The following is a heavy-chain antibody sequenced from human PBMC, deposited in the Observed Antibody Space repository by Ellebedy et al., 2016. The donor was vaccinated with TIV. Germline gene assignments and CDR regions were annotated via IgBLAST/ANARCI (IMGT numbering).Heavy chain of an antibody. D-gene: IGHD3-3*01. CDR1: GGSISSYY. CDR2: IYYSGST. Sequence: SETLSLTXTASGGSISSYYWSWIRQPPGKGLEWIGYIYYSGSTNYNPSLKSRVTISVDTSKNQFSLKLSSVTAADTAVYYCARARSGYNYYYYYMDVWGKGTTVTVSS. J-gene: IGHJ6*03. V-gene: IGHV4-59*01. CDR3: ARARSGYNYYYYYMDV.